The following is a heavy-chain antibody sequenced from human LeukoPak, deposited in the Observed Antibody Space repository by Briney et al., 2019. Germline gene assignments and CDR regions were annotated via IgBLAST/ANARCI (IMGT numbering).Heavy chain of an antibody. CDR3: ARGGSTSYREFLYNWFDP. J-gene: IGHJ5*02. CDR1: GGSISTYY. D-gene: IGHD3-10*01. Sequence: SETLSLTCTVSGGSISTYYWSWIRQPPGKGLEWIGYIYYSGSTNYNSSLKSRVIISVDTSKKQLSLKLSSVTAADTVVYYCARGGSTSYREFLYNWFDPWGQGTLVTVSS. CDR2: IYYSGST. V-gene: IGHV4-59*01.